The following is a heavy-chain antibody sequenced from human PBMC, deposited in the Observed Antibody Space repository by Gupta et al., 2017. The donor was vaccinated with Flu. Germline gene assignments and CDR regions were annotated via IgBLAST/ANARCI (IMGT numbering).Heavy chain of an antibody. D-gene: IGHD3-16*01. J-gene: IGHJ5*01. CDR2: IHPGDSDT. CDR3: ARYSDSVTSWFDS. Sequence: EVQLVQSGAEMKKPGDSLKISCKGFGYRLADYWIGWVRQMPGKGLEWMGMIHPGDSDTRYRPSFEGRVTIAGDKDINKAYLEWSSLKASDTAIYYGARYSDSVTSWFDSWGQGTLVTVSS. CDR1: GYRLADYW. V-gene: IGHV5-51*01.